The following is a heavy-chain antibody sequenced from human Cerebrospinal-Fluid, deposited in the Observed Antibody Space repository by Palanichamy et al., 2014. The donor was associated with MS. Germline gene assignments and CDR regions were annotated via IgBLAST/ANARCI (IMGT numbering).Heavy chain of an antibody. D-gene: IGHD3/OR15-3a*01. V-gene: IGHV4-59*01. Sequence: QVQPQESGPGLVKPSETLSLTCTVSGGSISADYWNWIRQPPGKGLDWIGYIYYDGSTNYNPSLKSRVTISVDRSKNQFSLKLRSVTAADTAVYYCAKYDFWSGFDPWGQGTLVTVSS. J-gene: IGHJ5*02. CDR3: AKYDFWSGFDP. CDR1: GGSISADY. CDR2: IYYDGST.